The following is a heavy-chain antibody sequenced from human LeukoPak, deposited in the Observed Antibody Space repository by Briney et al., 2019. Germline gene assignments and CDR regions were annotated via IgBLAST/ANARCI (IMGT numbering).Heavy chain of an antibody. CDR2: IYYSGST. V-gene: IGHV4-59*12. D-gene: IGHD5-12*01. J-gene: IGHJ4*02. CDR1: GGSISSYY. CDR3: ARDSGYGGPPTDY. Sequence: SETLSLTCTVSGGSISSYYWSWIRQPPGKGLEWIGYIYYSGSTNYNPSLKSRVTISVDTSKNQFSLKLSSVTAADTAVYYCARDSGYGGPPTDYWGQGTLVTVSS.